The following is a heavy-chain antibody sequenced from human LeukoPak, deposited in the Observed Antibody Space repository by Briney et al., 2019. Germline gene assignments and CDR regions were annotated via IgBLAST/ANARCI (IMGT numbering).Heavy chain of an antibody. V-gene: IGHV4-59*01. J-gene: IGHJ4*02. CDR2: IYYSGST. Sequence: SETLSLTCTVSGGSISSYYWSWIRQPPGKGLEWIGYIYYSGSTNYNPSLKSRVTISVDTSKNQFSLKLSSVTAADTAVYYCARATYYYDSSGHYFPFDYWGQGTLVTVSS. CDR3: ARATYYYDSSGHYFPFDY. CDR1: GGSISSYY. D-gene: IGHD3-22*01.